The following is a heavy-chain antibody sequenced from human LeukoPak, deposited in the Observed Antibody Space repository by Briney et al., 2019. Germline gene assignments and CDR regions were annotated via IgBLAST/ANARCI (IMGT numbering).Heavy chain of an antibody. CDR2: IYYSGST. Sequence: PSETLSLTCTVSGGSISSYYWSWIRQPPGKGLEWIGYIYYSGSTNYNPSLKSRVTISVDTSKNQFSLKLSSVTAADTAVYYCARGGGQWLKFNWFDPWGQGTLVTVSS. CDR3: ARGGGQWLKFNWFDP. J-gene: IGHJ5*02. V-gene: IGHV4-59*01. D-gene: IGHD6-19*01. CDR1: GGSISSYY.